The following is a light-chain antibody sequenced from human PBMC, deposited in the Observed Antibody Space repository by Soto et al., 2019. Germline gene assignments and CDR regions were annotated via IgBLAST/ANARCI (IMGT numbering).Light chain of an antibody. CDR2: DNN. CDR1: SSNIGSDA. CDR3: ATWDDTLNGYV. J-gene: IGLJ1*01. Sequence: QAVVTQPPSVSGTPGQRVIISCSGSSSNIGSDAVNWYHHLPGAAPTLLIYDNNQRPSGVPSRFSGSKSGTSASLAISGLQSDDEADYYCATWDDTLNGYVFGTGTKLTVL. V-gene: IGLV1-44*01.